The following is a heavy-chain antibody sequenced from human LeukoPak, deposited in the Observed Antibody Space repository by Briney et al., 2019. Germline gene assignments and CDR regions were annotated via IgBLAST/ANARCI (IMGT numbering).Heavy chain of an antibody. V-gene: IGHV3-15*01. J-gene: IGHJ3*01. CDR2: IKSKTDGGTT. CDR3: VRDQYCASSSCPGAFDL. CDR1: GFNFYYDW. D-gene: IGHD2-2*01. Sequence: GGSLGLSCAASGFNFYYDWMSWVRQAPGKGLEWVGRIKSKTDGGTTEYAAPVKGRFTISRDDSRNTLYLQMSSLKTEDTAVYYCVRDQYCASSSCPGAFDLWGQGTVVTVSS.